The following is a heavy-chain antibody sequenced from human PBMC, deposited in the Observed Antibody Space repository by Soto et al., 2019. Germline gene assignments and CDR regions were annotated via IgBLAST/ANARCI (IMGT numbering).Heavy chain of an antibody. V-gene: IGHV3-30-3*01. J-gene: IGHJ6*02. D-gene: IGHD3-10*01. CDR3: ARDQAWFGELIRGMDV. CDR2: ISYDGSNK. Sequence: GGSLRLSCAASGFTFSSYAMHWVRQAPGKGLEWVAVISYDGSNKYYADSVKGRFTISRDNSKNTLYLQMNSLRAEDTAVYYCARDQAWFGELIRGMDVWGQGTTVTVSS. CDR1: GFTFSSYA.